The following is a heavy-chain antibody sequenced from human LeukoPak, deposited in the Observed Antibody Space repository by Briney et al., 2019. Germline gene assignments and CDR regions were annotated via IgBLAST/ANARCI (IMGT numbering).Heavy chain of an antibody. D-gene: IGHD3/OR15-3a*01. CDR2: IWYDGSHT. Sequence: PGGSLRLSCAASGFSFSSYGMRWVRQAPGKGLEWVGDIWYDGSHTYYADSVKGRFTISRDNSMNTLYMQMNSLRGEDAAVYYCVSLDGVYYYHMDVWGQGTTVIVSS. CDR3: VSLDGVYYYHMDV. CDR1: GFSFSSYG. V-gene: IGHV3-33*01. J-gene: IGHJ6*02.